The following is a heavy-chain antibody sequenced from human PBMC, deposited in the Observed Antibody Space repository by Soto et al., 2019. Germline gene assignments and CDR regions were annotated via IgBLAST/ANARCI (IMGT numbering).Heavy chain of an antibody. D-gene: IGHD6-19*01. CDR3: ARGLRAVAGTAWFDP. Sequence: IRQPPGKGLEWIGEINHSGSTNYNPSLKSRVTISVDTSKNQFSLKLSSVTAADTAVYYCARGLRAVAGTAWFDPWGQGTLVTVSS. V-gene: IGHV4-34*01. CDR2: INHSGST. J-gene: IGHJ5*02.